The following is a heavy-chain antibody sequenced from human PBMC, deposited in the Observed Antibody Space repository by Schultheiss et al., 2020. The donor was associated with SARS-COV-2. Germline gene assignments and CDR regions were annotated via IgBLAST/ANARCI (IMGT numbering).Heavy chain of an antibody. J-gene: IGHJ4*02. CDR3: ARVITIFGVVDY. V-gene: IGHV4-61*01. CDR2: IYYSGST. CDR1: GGSISSSSYY. D-gene: IGHD3-3*01. Sequence: SETLSLTCTVSGGSISSSSYYWSWIRQPPGKGLEWIGYIYYSGSTNYNPSLKSRVTISVDTSKNQFSLKLSSVTAADTAVYYCARVITIFGVVDYWGQGTLVTVSS.